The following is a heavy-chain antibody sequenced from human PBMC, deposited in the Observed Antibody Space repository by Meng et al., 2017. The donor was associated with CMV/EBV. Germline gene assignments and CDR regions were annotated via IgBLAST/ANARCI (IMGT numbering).Heavy chain of an antibody. CDR2: VRYDGSNK. V-gene: IGHV3-30*02. CDR1: GFTFSDRG. J-gene: IGHJ4*02. Sequence: GESLKISCAASGFTFSDRGMHWVRQAPGKGLEWVAFVRYDGSNKYYADSVKGRFAISRDNSKNTLYLQMNNLRAEDTAVYYCGKDFRGSSEYLDYWGLGTLVTVSS. CDR3: GKDFRGSSEYLDY. D-gene: IGHD1-26*01.